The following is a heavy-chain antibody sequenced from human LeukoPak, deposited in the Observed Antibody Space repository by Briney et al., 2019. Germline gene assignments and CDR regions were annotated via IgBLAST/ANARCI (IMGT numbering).Heavy chain of an antibody. V-gene: IGHV1-2*02. CDR2: INPNSGGT. J-gene: IGHJ4*02. Sequence: ASVKVSCKASGYTLTGYFMHWVRQAPGQGLECMGWINPNSGGTDYAQKFQGRVTMTRDTSINTAYMELSRLTSDDTAVYYCARGKVTMIVGQFDYWGQGTLVTVSS. CDR1: GYTLTGYF. D-gene: IGHD3-22*01. CDR3: ARGKVTMIVGQFDY.